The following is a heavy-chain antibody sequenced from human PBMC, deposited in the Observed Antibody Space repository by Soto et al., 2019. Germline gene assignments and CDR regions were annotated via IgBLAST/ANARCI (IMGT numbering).Heavy chain of an antibody. Sequence: GGSLRLSCAASGFTFSSYAMHWVRQAPGKGLEWVAVISYDGSNKYYADSVKGRFTISRDNSKNTLYLQMNSLRAEDTAVYYCARDGGVAATLANYFDYWGQGTLVTVSS. V-gene: IGHV3-30-3*01. CDR2: ISYDGSNK. CDR3: ARDGGVAATLANYFDY. CDR1: GFTFSSYA. D-gene: IGHD2-15*01. J-gene: IGHJ4*02.